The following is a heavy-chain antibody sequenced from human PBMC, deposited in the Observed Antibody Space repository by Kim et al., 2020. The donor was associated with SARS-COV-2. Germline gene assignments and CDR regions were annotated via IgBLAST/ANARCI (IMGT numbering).Heavy chain of an antibody. D-gene: IGHD3-16*01. CDR3: ARVIHYLDPLTRQYDYDLYGMDV. V-gene: IGHV1-3*01. J-gene: IGHJ6*02. CDR2: INADDGKT. CDR1: GYTFITYA. Sequence: ASVKVSCKPSGYTFITYAVHWVRQVPGQRLEWMGRINADDGKTKYSQKFQGRFTVSWDTTANTANMELSSLRSEDTAVYFCARVIHYLDPLTRQYDYDLYGMDVWGQGTTVTVSS.